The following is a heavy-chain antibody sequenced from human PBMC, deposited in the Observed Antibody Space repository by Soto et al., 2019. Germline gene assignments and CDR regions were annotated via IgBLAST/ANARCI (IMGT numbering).Heavy chain of an antibody. J-gene: IGHJ4*02. V-gene: IGHV3-23*01. Sequence: EVQMLESGGGLVQPGGSLRLSCAASGFTFSSYAMNWVRQAPGKGLEWVSGISGGGGSTHYADSVKGRFTISRDNSKNTLYLQMNSLRAEDTAVYYCARGGPYYYDSSGYSGWHCDYWGQGTLVTVSS. CDR1: GFTFSSYA. CDR3: ARGGPYYYDSSGYSGWHCDY. D-gene: IGHD3-22*01. CDR2: ISGGGGST.